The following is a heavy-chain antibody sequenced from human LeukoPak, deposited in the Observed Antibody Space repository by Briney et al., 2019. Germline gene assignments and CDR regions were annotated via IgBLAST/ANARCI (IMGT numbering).Heavy chain of an antibody. D-gene: IGHD1-1*01. CDR2: IYWDDDK. Sequence: SGPTLVNPTETLTLTCTLSGVSLSTTGVAVGWTRQPPGQALVWLALIYWDDDKRYRPSLKSRLTITRDTSKNQVVLTLTNLDPVDTATYYCAHERLGRHFFDFWGQGVPVTVSS. CDR1: GVSLSTTGVA. J-gene: IGHJ4*02. V-gene: IGHV2-5*02. CDR3: AHERLGRHFFDF.